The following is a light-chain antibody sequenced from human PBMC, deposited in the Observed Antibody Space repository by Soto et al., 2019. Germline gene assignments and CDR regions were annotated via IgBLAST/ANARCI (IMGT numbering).Light chain of an antibody. CDR2: TAS. J-gene: IGKJ5*01. V-gene: IGKV1-9*01. CDR3: QQYSNWPPIT. CDR1: QGIRSY. Sequence: TQLTQSPSSLSASVGDRVTISCRASQGIRSYLAWYQQKPGKAPNLLIYTASTLQSGVPSRFSGSESGTDFTLTISSLQSEDFAVYYCQQYSNWPPITFGQGTRLEIK.